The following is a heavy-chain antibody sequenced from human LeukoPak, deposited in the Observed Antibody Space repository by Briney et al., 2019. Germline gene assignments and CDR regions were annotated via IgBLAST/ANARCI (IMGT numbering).Heavy chain of an antibody. CDR2: IKEDGSEK. V-gene: IGHV3-7*01. J-gene: IGHJ4*02. CDR3: ARALAVAGTGY. D-gene: IGHD6-19*01. Sequence: PGGSLRLSCAGSGFTFSSYWMSWVRQAPGKGLEWVANIKEDGSEKYYVDPVKGRFTISRDNAKNSLYLQMNSLRVEDTAVYYCARALAVAGTGYWGQGTLVTVSS. CDR1: GFTFSSYW.